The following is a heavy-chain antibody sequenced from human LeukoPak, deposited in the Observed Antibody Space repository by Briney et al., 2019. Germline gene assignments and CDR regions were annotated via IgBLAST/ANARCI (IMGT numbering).Heavy chain of an antibody. J-gene: IGHJ6*02. CDR2: INPSGGST. V-gene: IGHV1-46*01. D-gene: IGHD3-3*02. Sequence: ASVKVSCKASGYTFTSYYMHWVRQAPGQGLEWMGIINPSGGSTSYAQKFQGGVTMTRDTSTSTVYMELSSLRSEDTAVYYCARDYFGTHFSINYYYYGMDVWGQGTTVTVSS. CDR3: ARDYFGTHFSINYYYYGMDV. CDR1: GYTFTSYY.